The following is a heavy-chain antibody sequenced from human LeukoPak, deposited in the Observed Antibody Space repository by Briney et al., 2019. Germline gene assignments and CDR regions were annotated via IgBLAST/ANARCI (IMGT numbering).Heavy chain of an antibody. Sequence: SQTLSLTCTVSGGSISSGGYYWSWIRQHPGKGLEWIGYIYYSGSTYYNPSLKSRVTISVDTSKNQFSLKLSSVTAADTAVYYCARATMIVVVIDYWGQGTLVTVSS. CDR2: IYYSGST. CDR1: GGSISSGGYY. V-gene: IGHV4-31*03. D-gene: IGHD3-22*01. J-gene: IGHJ4*02. CDR3: ARATMIVVVIDY.